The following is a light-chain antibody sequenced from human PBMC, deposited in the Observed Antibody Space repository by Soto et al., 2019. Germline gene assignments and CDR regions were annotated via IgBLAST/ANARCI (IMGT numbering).Light chain of an antibody. J-gene: IGLJ2*01. CDR3: CSYAGSSTFAYVV. Sequence: QSVLTQPASVSGSPGQSITISCTGTSSDVGSYNLVSWYQQHPGKAPKLMIYEGSKRPSGVSNRFSGSKSGNTASLTISGLQAEDDADYYCCSYAGSSTFAYVVFGGGTKLTVL. CDR2: EGS. V-gene: IGLV2-23*03. CDR1: SSDVGSYNL.